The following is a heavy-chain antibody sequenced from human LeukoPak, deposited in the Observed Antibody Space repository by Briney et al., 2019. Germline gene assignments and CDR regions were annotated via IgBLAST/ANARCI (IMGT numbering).Heavy chain of an antibody. CDR2: ISWNSGSI. CDR1: GFTFDDYA. V-gene: IGHV3-9*01. D-gene: IGHD2-2*01. Sequence: GGSLRLSCAASGFTFDDYAMHWVRQAPGKGLEWVSGISWNSGSIGYADSVKGRFTISRDNAKNSLYLQMNSLRAEDTALYYCAKDFLVVPALDVWGQGTTVTVSS. CDR3: AKDFLVVPALDV. J-gene: IGHJ6*02.